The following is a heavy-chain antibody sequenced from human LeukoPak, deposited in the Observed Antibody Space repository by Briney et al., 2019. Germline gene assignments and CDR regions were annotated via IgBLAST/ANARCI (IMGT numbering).Heavy chain of an antibody. D-gene: IGHD6-19*01. CDR1: GFTFSSYA. CDR3: ARDKGRIAVAGNFDY. V-gene: IGHV3-23*01. J-gene: IGHJ4*02. Sequence: GGSLRLSCAASGFTFSSYAMSWVRQAPGKGLEWVSAISGSGGSTYYADSVKGRFTISRDNAKNSLHLQMNSLRAEDTAVYYCARDKGRIAVAGNFDYWGQGTLVTVSS. CDR2: ISGSGGST.